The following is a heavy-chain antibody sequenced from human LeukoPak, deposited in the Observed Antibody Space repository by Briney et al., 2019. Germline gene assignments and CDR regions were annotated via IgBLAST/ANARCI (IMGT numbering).Heavy chain of an antibody. CDR1: GDTLSELS. CDR3: VTDERFGD. Sequence: GASVKVSCKVSGDTLSELSMHWVRQAPGEGLEWMGGFVPEYGETIYAQKFEGRVSMTEDTSTDTAYTELSSLRSEDTAVYYCVTDERFGDWGQGTLVTVSS. J-gene: IGHJ4*02. D-gene: IGHD3-16*01. CDR2: FVPEYGET. V-gene: IGHV1-24*01.